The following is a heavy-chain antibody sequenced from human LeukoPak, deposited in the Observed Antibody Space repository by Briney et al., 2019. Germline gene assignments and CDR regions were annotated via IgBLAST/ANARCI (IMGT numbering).Heavy chain of an antibody. J-gene: IGHJ4*02. Sequence: ASVKVSCKASAYTFTSYGISWVRQAPGQGLEWMGWISAYNGNTNYAQKLQGRVTMTTDTSTSTAYMELRSLRSDDTAVYYCAGSFGSGWSPYYFDYWGQGTLVTVSS. CDR2: ISAYNGNT. D-gene: IGHD6-19*01. CDR3: AGSFGSGWSPYYFDY. CDR1: AYTFTSYG. V-gene: IGHV1-18*01.